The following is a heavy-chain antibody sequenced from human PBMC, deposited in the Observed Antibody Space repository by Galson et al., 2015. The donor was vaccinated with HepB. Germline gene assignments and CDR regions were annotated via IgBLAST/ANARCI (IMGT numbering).Heavy chain of an antibody. V-gene: IGHV6-1*01. J-gene: IGHJ4*02. CDR1: GDSVSSNSAA. CDR2: TYYRSKWYS. D-gene: IGHD3-22*01. Sequence: CAISGDSVSSNSAAWNWIRQSPSRGLEWLGRTYYRSKWYSDYAVSVESRITINPDTSKNQFSLQLNSVTPEDTAVYYCERSYYDSSGVVRDLFDYWGQGTVVTVSS. CDR3: ERSYYDSSGVVRDLFDY.